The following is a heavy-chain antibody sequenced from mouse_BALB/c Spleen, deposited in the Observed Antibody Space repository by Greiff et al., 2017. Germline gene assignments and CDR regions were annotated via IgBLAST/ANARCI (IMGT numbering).Heavy chain of an antibody. Sequence: QVTLKVSGPGILQPSQTLSLTCSFSGFSLSTSGMGVSWIRQPSGKGLEWLAHIYWDDDKRYNPSLKSRLTISKDTSRNQVFLKITSVDTADTATYYCARSAGGAMDYWGQGTSVTVSS. J-gene: IGHJ4*01. CDR1: GFSLSTSGMG. V-gene: IGHV8-12*01. D-gene: IGHD1-1*02. CDR2: IYWDDDK. CDR3: ARSAGGAMDY.